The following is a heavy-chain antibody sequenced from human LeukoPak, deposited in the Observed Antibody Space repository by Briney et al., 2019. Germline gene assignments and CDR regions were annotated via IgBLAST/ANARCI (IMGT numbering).Heavy chain of an antibody. D-gene: IGHD2-2*01. Sequence: PGGSLRLSCAASGFTFSNAWMSWVRQAPGKGLEWVSAISGSGGSTYYADSVKGRFTISRDNSKNTLYLQMNSLRAEDTAVYYCAKGRGYCSSTSCLNWFDPWGQGTLVTVSS. CDR1: GFTFSNAW. V-gene: IGHV3-23*01. CDR3: AKGRGYCSSTSCLNWFDP. CDR2: ISGSGGST. J-gene: IGHJ5*02.